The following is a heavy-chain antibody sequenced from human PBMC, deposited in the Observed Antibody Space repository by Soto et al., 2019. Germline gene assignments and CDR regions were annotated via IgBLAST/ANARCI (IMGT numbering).Heavy chain of an antibody. CDR1: GYTFSSYS. D-gene: IGHD3-22*01. CDR2: ISAHNGNT. Sequence: ASVKVSCKASGYTFSSYSITWVRQAPGQGLEWMGWISAHNGNTNYAQNFRGRVTLTTDTSTNTAYMELRGLRSDDTAVYYCARDPRIYYDSSGYYWVYWG. CDR3: ARDPRIYYDSSGYYWVY. V-gene: IGHV1-18*01. J-gene: IGHJ4*01.